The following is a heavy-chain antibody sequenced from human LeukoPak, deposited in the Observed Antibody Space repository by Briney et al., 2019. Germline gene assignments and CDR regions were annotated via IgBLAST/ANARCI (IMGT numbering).Heavy chain of an antibody. V-gene: IGHV3-74*01. J-gene: IGHJ4*02. D-gene: IGHD6-19*01. Sequence: SGGSLRLSCAASGFTFSSHWMHWVRQVPGKGLLWVSRINGDGSTTTYADSVKGRFTISRDNAEDTLYLQMNSLTVEDTAVYYCARSVRIYTSGWLHFDSWGQGTLVTVSS. CDR3: ARSVRIYTSGWLHFDS. CDR1: GFTFSSHW. CDR2: INGDGSTT.